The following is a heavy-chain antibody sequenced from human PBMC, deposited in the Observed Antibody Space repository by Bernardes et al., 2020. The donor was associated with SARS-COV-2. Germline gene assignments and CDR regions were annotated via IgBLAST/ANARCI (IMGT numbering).Heavy chain of an antibody. V-gene: IGHV3-64*02. J-gene: IGHJ4*02. D-gene: IGHD3-22*01. CDR1: GFTFSLYA. CDR2: ISSDGVTT. Sequence: SLRLSFAASGFTFSLYAMHWVRQAPGKGLEYVAAISSDGVTTYYADSVKGRFSISRDNSKSTLYLQMGSLSPEDMAVYYCARSTWGYSPIDYWGQGILVSVSS. CDR3: ARSTWGYSPIDY.